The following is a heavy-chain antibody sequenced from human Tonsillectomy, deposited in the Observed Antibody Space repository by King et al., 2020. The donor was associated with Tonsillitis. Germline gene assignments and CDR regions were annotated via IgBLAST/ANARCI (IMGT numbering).Heavy chain of an antibody. CDR2: IVGSGGST. CDR3: AKDAYYGDDYYFDS. J-gene: IGHJ4*02. Sequence: VQLVESGGGLVQPGTSLRLSCAASGFTFSNYAMSWVRQAPGKGLEWVSHIVGSGGSTYYGDSVKGRFTISRDKSRSTLYLRMNSLRAEDTAVYYCAKDAYYGDDYYFDSWGQGTLVTVS. D-gene: IGHD4-17*01. V-gene: IGHV3-23*04. CDR1: GFTFSNYA.